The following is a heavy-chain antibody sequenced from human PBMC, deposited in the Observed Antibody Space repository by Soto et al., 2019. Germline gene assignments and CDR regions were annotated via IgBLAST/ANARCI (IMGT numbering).Heavy chain of an antibody. D-gene: IGHD7-27*01. CDR1: GFTFSSYG. CDR2: IWYDGSNK. J-gene: IGHJ4*02. Sequence: GGSLRLSCAASGFTFSSYGMHWVRQAPGKGLEWVAVIWYDGSNKYYADSVKGRFTISRDNSKNTLYLQMNSLRAEDTAVYYCARGLTGDTPGDYWGQGTLVTVSS. V-gene: IGHV3-33*01. CDR3: ARGLTGDTPGDY.